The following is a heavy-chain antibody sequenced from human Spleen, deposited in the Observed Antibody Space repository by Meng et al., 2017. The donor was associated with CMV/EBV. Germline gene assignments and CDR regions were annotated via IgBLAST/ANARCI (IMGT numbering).Heavy chain of an antibody. D-gene: IGHD3-22*01. CDR1: FTFTKYA. V-gene: IGHV3-23*01. Sequence: FTFTKYAMSWVRQAPGKGLEWVSAISDSGQFTYYADSVKGRFTISRDNSRNTLYLQINSLRDEDTAVYYCVTSYYYGSSGYSGDLGYWGQGTLVTVSS. CDR2: ISDSGQFT. CDR3: VTSYYYGSSGYSGDLGY. J-gene: IGHJ4*02.